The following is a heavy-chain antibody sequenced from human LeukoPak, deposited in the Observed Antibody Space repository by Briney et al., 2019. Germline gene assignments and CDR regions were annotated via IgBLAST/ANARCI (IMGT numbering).Heavy chain of an antibody. Sequence: ASVKVSCKSPGYTFTSYGISWVRRAPGQGLEWMGWISAYNGNTNYAQKLQGRVTMTTDTSTSTAYMELRSLRSDDTAVYYCARGSEYYDFWSGYSWWFDPWGQGTLVTVSS. CDR1: GYTFTSYG. D-gene: IGHD3-3*01. J-gene: IGHJ5*02. V-gene: IGHV1-18*01. CDR2: ISAYNGNT. CDR3: ARGSEYYDFWSGYSWWFDP.